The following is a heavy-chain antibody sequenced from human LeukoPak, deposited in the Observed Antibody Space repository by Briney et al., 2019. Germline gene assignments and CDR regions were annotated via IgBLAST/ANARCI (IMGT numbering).Heavy chain of an antibody. CDR3: ATTVAGYPDDYFDY. J-gene: IGHJ4*02. CDR1: GFTFSSYL. CDR2: MNQDGSER. V-gene: IGHV3-7*01. Sequence: GGSLRLSCAASGFTFSSYLMSWVRQAPGKGLERVAHMNQDGSERYYVDSVRGRFTISRDNDKNSLYLRMNSLRAEDTAVYYCATTVAGYPDDYFDYWGQGTLVTVSS. D-gene: IGHD6-19*01.